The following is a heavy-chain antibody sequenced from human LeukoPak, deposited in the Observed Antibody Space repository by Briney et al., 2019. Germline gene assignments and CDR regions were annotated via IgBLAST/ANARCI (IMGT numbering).Heavy chain of an antibody. V-gene: IGHV3-21*01. CDR1: GFTFSSYS. Sequence: KSGGPLRLSCAASGFTFSSYSMNWVRQAPGKGLEWVSSISSSSSYIYYADSVKGRFTISRDNAKNSLYLQMNSLRAEDTAVYYCASVLGYSSSWDLDYWGQGTLVTVSS. CDR2: ISSSSSYI. CDR3: ASVLGYSSSWDLDY. D-gene: IGHD6-13*01. J-gene: IGHJ4*02.